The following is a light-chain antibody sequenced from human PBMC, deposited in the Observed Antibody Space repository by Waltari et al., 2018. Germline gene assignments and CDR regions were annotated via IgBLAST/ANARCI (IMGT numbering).Light chain of an antibody. CDR3: QNHERLPAT. Sequence: VLTQSPGTLSLSPGETATLSCRASQRSGKDFVWYQQRPGHAPRLLIYAASTRATGVPDRFSGSGYGTDFTLTISRLEPEDFAVYYCQNHERLPATFGQGTKVEIK. J-gene: IGKJ1*01. CDR1: QRSGKD. CDR2: AAS. V-gene: IGKV3-20*01.